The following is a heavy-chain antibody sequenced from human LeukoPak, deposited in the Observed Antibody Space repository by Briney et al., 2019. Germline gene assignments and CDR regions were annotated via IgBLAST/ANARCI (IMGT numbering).Heavy chain of an antibody. V-gene: IGHV1-8*01. CDR3: ARRNWAYRYFDL. D-gene: IGHD7-27*01. Sequence: GASVKVSCTASGYTFTSFDINWVRQASGQGLEWMGWMNPHSGNTGFAQKFQGRVTLTRNTSISTAYMELSSLRSEDSAIYYCARRNWAYRYFDLWGRGAPVTVSS. CDR1: GYTFTSFD. J-gene: IGHJ2*01. CDR2: MNPHSGNT.